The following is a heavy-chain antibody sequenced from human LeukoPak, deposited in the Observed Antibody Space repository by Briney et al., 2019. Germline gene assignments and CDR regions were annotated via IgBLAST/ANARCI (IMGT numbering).Heavy chain of an antibody. V-gene: IGHV3-53*01. Sequence: GGSLRLSCAASGFTVSSNYVSWVRQAPGKGLEWVSVIYSGGSTYYADSVKGRFTISRDNSKNTLYLQMNSLRAEDTAVYYCAREGSSGGSPFDYWGQGTLVTVSS. J-gene: IGHJ4*02. D-gene: IGHD2-15*01. CDR3: AREGSSGGSPFDY. CDR1: GFTVSSNY. CDR2: IYSGGST.